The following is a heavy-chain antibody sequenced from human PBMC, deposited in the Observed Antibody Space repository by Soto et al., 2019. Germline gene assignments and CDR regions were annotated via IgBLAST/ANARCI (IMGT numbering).Heavy chain of an antibody. D-gene: IGHD4-17*01. CDR2: ISYDGNNK. Sequence: QVQLVESGGGVVQPGRSLRLSCAASGFTFSSYAMHWVRQAPGKGLEWVAVISYDGNNKYYADSVKGRFTISRDNSKKTLYLQMNRLRAEDTAVYNCARLGPHDYGDYSDYWGQGTLVTVSS. CDR1: GFTFSSYA. V-gene: IGHV3-30-3*01. CDR3: ARLGPHDYGDYSDY. J-gene: IGHJ4*02.